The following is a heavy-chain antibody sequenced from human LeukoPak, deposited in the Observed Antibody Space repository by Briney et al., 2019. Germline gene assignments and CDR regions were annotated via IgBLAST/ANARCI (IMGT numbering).Heavy chain of an antibody. D-gene: IGHD6-13*01. V-gene: IGHV3-21*01. CDR2: ISSSSSYI. CDR1: GFTFSSYS. J-gene: IGHJ6*02. Sequence: GGSLRLSCAASGFTFSSYSMNWVRQAPGKGLEWLSSISSSSSYIYYADSVKGRFTISRDNAKNSLYLQMNSLRAEDTAVYYCAITGYSSSWYQPNYYYYGMDVWGQGTTVTVSS. CDR3: AITGYSSSWYQPNYYYYGMDV.